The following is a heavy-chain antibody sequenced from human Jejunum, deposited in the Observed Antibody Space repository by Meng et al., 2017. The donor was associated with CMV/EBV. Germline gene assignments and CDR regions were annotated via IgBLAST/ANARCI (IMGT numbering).Heavy chain of an antibody. D-gene: IGHD4-17*01. J-gene: IGHJ4*02. V-gene: IGHV4-38-2*02. Sequence: SGYSISSGYYCVWIRQPPGEGLEWIGWIFHSGSAYYSPSLRSRVTMSVDTSRNHLSLKLTSVTAADTAFYYCARVSGRDYGGDDYWGQGTLVTVSS. CDR1: GYSISSGYY. CDR3: ARVSGRDYGGDDY. CDR2: IFHSGSA.